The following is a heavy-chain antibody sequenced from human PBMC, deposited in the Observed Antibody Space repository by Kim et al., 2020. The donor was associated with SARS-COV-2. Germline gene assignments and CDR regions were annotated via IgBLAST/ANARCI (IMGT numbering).Heavy chain of an antibody. CDR3: ASADPDIVVVPAAIVDY. CDR2: ISYDGSNK. V-gene: IGHV3-30*03. CDR1: GFTFSSYG. Sequence: GGSLRLSCAASGFTFSSYGMHWVRQAPGKGLEWVAVISYDGSNKYYADSVKGRFTISRDNSKNTLYLQMNSLRAEDTAVYYCASADPDIVVVPAAIVDY. J-gene: IGHJ4*01. D-gene: IGHD2-2*01.